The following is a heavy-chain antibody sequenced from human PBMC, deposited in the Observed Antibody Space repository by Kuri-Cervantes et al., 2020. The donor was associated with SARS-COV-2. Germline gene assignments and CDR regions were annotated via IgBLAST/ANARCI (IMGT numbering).Heavy chain of an antibody. CDR1: GSSISSSSYY. J-gene: IGHJ3*02. V-gene: IGHV4-39*01. CDR3: ARLRGITMIVVVFDAFDI. Sequence: SETLSLTCTVSGSSISSSSYYWGWIRQPPGKGLEWIGSIYYSGSTYYNPSLKSRVTISVDTSKNQFSLKLSSVTAADTAVYYCARLRGITMIVVVFDAFDIWGQGTMVTVSS. CDR2: IYYSGST. D-gene: IGHD3-22*01.